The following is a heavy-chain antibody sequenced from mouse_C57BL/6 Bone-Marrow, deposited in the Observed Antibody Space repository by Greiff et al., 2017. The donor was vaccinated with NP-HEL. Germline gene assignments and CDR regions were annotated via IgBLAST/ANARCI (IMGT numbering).Heavy chain of an antibody. V-gene: IGHV5-6*01. CDR3: ARPGGNPYYFDY. CDR2: ISSGGSYT. J-gene: IGHJ2*01. D-gene: IGHD2-1*01. CDR1: GFTFSSYG. Sequence: EVKLMESGGDLVKPGGSLKLSCAASGFTFSSYGMSWVRQTPDKRLEWVATISSGGSYTYYPDSVKGRFTISRDNAKNTLYLQMSSLKSEDTAMYYCARPGGNPYYFDYWGQGTTLTVSS.